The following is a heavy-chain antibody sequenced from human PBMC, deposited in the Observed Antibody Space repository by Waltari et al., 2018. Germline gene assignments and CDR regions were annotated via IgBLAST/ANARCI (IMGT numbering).Heavy chain of an antibody. CDR2: MNPNSGNT. Sequence: QVQLVQSGAEVKKPGASVKVSCKASGYTFTSYDINWVRQATGQGLEWMGWMNPNSGNTGYAQKVQGRVTMTRKTSRSTAYMELSSLRSEDTAVYYWARGSYGSGSYYHQNDYWGQGTLVTVSS. V-gene: IGHV1-8*01. J-gene: IGHJ4*02. D-gene: IGHD3-10*01. CDR1: GYTFTSYD. CDR3: ARGSYGSGSYYHQNDY.